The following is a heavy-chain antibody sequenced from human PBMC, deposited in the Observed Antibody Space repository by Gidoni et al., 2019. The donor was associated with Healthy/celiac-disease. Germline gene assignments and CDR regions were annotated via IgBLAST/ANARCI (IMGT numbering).Heavy chain of an antibody. V-gene: IGHV4-30-4*01. D-gene: IGHD5-12*01. CDR2: IYYSGST. Sequence: QVQLQESGPGLVKPSQTLSLPCTFSGGSISSGDYYWSWIRQPPGKGLQWIGYIYYSGSTYYNPSLKSRVTISVDTSKNQFSLKLSSVTAADTAVYYCARDRVGGYDTSAFDIWGQGTMVTVSS. CDR1: GGSISSGDYY. CDR3: ARDRVGGYDTSAFDI. J-gene: IGHJ3*02.